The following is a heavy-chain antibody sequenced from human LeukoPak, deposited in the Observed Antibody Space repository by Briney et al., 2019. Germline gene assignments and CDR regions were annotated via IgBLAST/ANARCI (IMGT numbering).Heavy chain of an antibody. Sequence: ASVKVSCKASGDTLTGYYIHWVRQAPRQGLEWMGCFDPNTGASHYAQKFQGRVTMTRDTSIDTDFLELRSLISADTALYYCAGYTVVRGLTLSAFDIWGQGTMVTVSS. CDR1: GDTLTGYY. V-gene: IGHV1-2*02. D-gene: IGHD3-10*01. CDR3: AGYTVVRGLTLSAFDI. CDR2: FDPNTGAS. J-gene: IGHJ3*02.